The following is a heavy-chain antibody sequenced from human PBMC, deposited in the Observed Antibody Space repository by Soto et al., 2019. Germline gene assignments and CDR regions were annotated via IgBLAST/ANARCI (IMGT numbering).Heavy chain of an antibody. CDR2: ISGASSAI. Sequence: PGGSLRLSCAASGFTFSSYTMTWVRQAPGKGLEWVSPISGASSAIYYADSVKGRFTISRDNAKNSLYLQMNSLRDDDTAVYYCARDSYGSGNYYYYWGQGTLVTVSS. J-gene: IGHJ4*02. V-gene: IGHV3-48*02. CDR3: ARDSYGSGNYYYY. D-gene: IGHD3-10*01. CDR1: GFTFSSYT.